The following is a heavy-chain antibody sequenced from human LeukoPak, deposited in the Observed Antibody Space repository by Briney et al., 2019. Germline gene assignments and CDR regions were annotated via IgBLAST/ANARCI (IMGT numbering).Heavy chain of an antibody. Sequence: PSETLSLICTVSSGSICSYYWSWIRQPAGKGLEWIGTVYYSGSTYYNPSLKSRLTISVDTSNNSISLKVTSLTAADTAVYYCARHGNWEPFDYWGQGSLVTVSS. CDR3: ARHGNWEPFDY. D-gene: IGHD1-1*01. CDR2: VYYSGST. V-gene: IGHV4-59*05. J-gene: IGHJ4*02. CDR1: SGSICSYY.